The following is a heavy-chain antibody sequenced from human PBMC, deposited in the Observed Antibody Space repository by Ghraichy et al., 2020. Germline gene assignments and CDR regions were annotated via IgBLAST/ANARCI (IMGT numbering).Heavy chain of an antibody. CDR3: ARDGSSWYGDWFDP. V-gene: IGHV3-7*03. CDR1: GFTFSSYW. CDR2: IKQDGSEK. D-gene: IGHD6-13*01. Sequence: LSLTCAASGFTFSSYWMSWVRQAPGKGLEWVANIKQDGSEKYYVDSVKGRFTISRDNAKNSLYLQMNSLRAEDTAVYYCARDGSSWYGDWFDPWGQGTLVTVSS. J-gene: IGHJ5*02.